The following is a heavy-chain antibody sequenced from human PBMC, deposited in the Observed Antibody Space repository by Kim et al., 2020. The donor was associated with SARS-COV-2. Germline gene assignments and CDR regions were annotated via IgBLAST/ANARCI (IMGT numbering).Heavy chain of an antibody. D-gene: IGHD3-10*01. Sequence: KFPGRVTITRDTSASTAYMELSSLRSEDTAVYYCARSQVLLWFGEYFDYWGQGALVTVSS. J-gene: IGHJ4*02. CDR3: ARSQVLLWFGEYFDY. V-gene: IGHV1-3*01.